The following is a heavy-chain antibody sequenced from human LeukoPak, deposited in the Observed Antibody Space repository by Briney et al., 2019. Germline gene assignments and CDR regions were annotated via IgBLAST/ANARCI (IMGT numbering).Heavy chain of an antibody. V-gene: IGHV3-21*04. CDR3: ARARPGSGWGLDY. CDR2: ISSSSSYI. Sequence: GGSLRLSCAASGFTFSSYSMNWVRQAPGKGLEWVSSISSSSSYIYYADSVKGRFTISRDNAKNSLYLQMNSLRADDTAVYYCARARPGSGWGLDYWGQGTLVTVSS. J-gene: IGHJ4*02. D-gene: IGHD6-19*01. CDR1: GFTFSSYS.